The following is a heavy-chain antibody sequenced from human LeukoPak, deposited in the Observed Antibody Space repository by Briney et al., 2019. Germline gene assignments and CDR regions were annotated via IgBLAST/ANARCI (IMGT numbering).Heavy chain of an antibody. Sequence: SETLSLTCTVSGGSIRSSTYYWSWIRQPPGKGLEWIGYIYYSGSTNYNPSLKSRVTISVDTSKNQFSLKLSSVTAADTAVYYCAGTPNWFDPWGQGTLVTVSS. D-gene: IGHD2-15*01. CDR2: IYYSGST. V-gene: IGHV4-61*01. CDR3: AGTPNWFDP. CDR1: GGSIRSSTYY. J-gene: IGHJ5*02.